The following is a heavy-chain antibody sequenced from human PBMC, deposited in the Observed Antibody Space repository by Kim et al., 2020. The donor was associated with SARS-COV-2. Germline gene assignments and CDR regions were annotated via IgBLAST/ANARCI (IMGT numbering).Heavy chain of an antibody. CDR2: GGRP. J-gene: IGHJ5*01. V-gene: IGHV3-23*01. Sequence: GGRPYYADAVKARFTISRDFSKNTLYLKMSSRRAGDTAVYFCAKGGGWFDSWGQGTLVTVSS. CDR3: AKGGGWFDS. D-gene: IGHD3-16*01.